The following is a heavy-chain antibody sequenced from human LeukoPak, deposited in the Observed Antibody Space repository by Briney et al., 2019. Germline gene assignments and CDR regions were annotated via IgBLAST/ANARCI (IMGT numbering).Heavy chain of an antibody. J-gene: IGHJ5*02. Sequence: ASVKVSCKASGGTFSSYTISWVRQAPGQGLEWMGRIIPILVIANYAQKFQGRVTITADKSTSTAYMELSSLRSEDTAVYYCARSTTVVTGIGWFDPWGQGTLVTVSS. CDR1: GGTFSSYT. CDR2: IIPILVIA. CDR3: ARSTTVVTGIGWFDP. D-gene: IGHD4-23*01. V-gene: IGHV1-69*02.